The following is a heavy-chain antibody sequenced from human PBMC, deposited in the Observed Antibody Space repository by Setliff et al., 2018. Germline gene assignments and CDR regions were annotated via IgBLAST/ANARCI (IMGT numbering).Heavy chain of an antibody. J-gene: IGHJ6*03. Sequence: PSETLSLTCAVSDYSITNNYYWGWIRQAPGKGLEWIGTAHQSGTTFYNPSLNSRVTISADTSKNQFSLNLSSVTAADTAVYYCARDNRARHYMDVWGKGTTVTVSS. CDR3: ARDNRARHYMDV. CDR2: AHQSGTT. CDR1: DYSITNNYY. V-gene: IGHV4-38-2*02. D-gene: IGHD3-10*01.